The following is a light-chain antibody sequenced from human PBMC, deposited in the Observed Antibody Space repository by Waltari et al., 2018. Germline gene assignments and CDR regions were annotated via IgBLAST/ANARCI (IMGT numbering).Light chain of an antibody. J-gene: IGKJ4*01. CDR2: GAS. CDR3: QQYNKWPPLT. CDR1: QNIHDN. V-gene: IGKV3-15*01. Sequence: EVLMTQSPATLSVSPWERVTLSCRASQNIHDNLAWYQQKPGQAPRLLIYGASTRATDIPARFRGSGSGTEFTLTINSLQSEDLGIYYCQQYNKWPPLTFGGGTKVEIK.